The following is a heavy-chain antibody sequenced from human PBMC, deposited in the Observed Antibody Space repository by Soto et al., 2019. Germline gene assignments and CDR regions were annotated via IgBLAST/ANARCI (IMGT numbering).Heavy chain of an antibody. CDR1: GGCISSGGYY. CDR2: IYYTGST. D-gene: IGHD1-26*01. J-gene: IGHJ4*02. V-gene: IGHV4-31*03. Sequence: QVQLQESGPELVKPSQTLSLTCTVSGGCISSGGYYWSWIRQHPGKGLEWIGFIYYTGSTFYNPSLKSRFTISVDTSKNQFSLTLSSVTAADTAVHYCARSIVGGNSRQGLGYWGQGTLVTVSS. CDR3: ARSIVGGNSRQGLGY.